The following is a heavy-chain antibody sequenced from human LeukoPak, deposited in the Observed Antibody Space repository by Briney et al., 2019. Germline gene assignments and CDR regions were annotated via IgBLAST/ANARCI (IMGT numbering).Heavy chain of an antibody. CDR1: GYTFTSYD. CDR2: MNPNSGNT. CDR3: DRPPSCSVVAAPSCSFDY. D-gene: IGHD2-15*01. V-gene: IGHV1-8*03. J-gene: IGHJ4*02. Sequence: ASVKVSCKASGYTFTSYDTNWWRQATGQGLEWMGWMNPNSGNTGYAQKFQGRVTITRNTSISTAYMELSSLRSEDTAVYYCDRPPSCSVVAAPSCSFDYWGQGSLVTVSS.